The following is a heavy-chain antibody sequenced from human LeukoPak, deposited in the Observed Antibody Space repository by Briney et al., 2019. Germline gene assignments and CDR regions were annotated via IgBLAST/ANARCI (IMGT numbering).Heavy chain of an antibody. CDR2: ISYDGSNK. CDR3: AKEVTYGDYEGFYFDY. CDR1: GFTFSSYG. Sequence: GGSLRLSCAASGFTFSSYGMHWVRQAPGKGLEWVAVISYDGSNKYYADSVKGRFTISRDNSKNTLYLQMNSLRAEDTAVYYCAKEVTYGDYEGFYFDYWGQGTLVTVSS. D-gene: IGHD4-17*01. J-gene: IGHJ4*02. V-gene: IGHV3-30*18.